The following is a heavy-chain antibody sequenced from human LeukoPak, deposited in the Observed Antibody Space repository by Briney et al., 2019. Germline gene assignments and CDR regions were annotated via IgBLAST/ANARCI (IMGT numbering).Heavy chain of an antibody. Sequence: SGGSLRLSCAASGFTFSTYTMSWVRQAPGEGLEWVSSISSISDYTNYADSVKGRFTIPRDNAKSSMYLQLNSLRAEDTAVYYCARDGVWGQGTTVTVSS. CDR3: ARDGV. J-gene: IGHJ6*02. CDR1: GFTFSTYT. V-gene: IGHV3-21*01. CDR2: ISSISDYT.